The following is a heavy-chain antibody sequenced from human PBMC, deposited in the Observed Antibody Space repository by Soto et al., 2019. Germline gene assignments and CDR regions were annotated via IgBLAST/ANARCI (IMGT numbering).Heavy chain of an antibody. V-gene: IGHV4-34*01. D-gene: IGHD6-19*01. CDR2: INHSGST. Sequence: PSETLSLTCAVYGGSFSGYYCSWSRQPPGKGLEWIGEINHSGSTNYNPSLKSRVTISVDTSKNQFSLKLSSVTAADTAVYYCARVSFRQWLAKTDYWGQGTLVTVSS. CDR1: GGSFSGYY. CDR3: ARVSFRQWLAKTDY. J-gene: IGHJ4*02.